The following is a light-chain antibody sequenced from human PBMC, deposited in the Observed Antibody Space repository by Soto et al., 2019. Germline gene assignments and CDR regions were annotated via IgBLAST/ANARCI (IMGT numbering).Light chain of an antibody. CDR1: HTISSTY. CDR3: QQYGSSLPIT. CDR2: GAS. Sequence: EIVLTQSPGTLSLSPGKRATLSCRASHTISSTYLAWYQQRPGQAPRLLIYGASSRATGIPDRFSGRGSGTDFALTISRLEAEDFAVYYCQQYGSSLPITFGPGTKVDIK. J-gene: IGKJ3*01. V-gene: IGKV3-20*01.